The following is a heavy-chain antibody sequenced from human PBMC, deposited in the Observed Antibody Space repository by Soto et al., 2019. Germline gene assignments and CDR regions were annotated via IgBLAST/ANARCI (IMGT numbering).Heavy chain of an antibody. Sequence: GASVKVSCKASGYTFTSYGISWVRQAPGQGLEWMGWISAYNGNTNYAQKLQGRVTMTTDTSTSTAYMELRSLRSDDTAVYYCARLGDSYYYYYGMDVWGQGTTVTVSS. V-gene: IGHV1-18*01. CDR1: GYTFTSYG. D-gene: IGHD3-16*01. J-gene: IGHJ6*02. CDR3: ARLGDSYYYYYGMDV. CDR2: ISAYNGNT.